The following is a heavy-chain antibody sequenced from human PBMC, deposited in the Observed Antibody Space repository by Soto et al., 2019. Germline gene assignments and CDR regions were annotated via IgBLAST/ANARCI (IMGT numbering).Heavy chain of an antibody. Sequence: PGGSLRLSCAATEIGFSSYTMHWVRQAPGKGLEWVSSISSISNFIYYADSVKGRFTISRDNDKSSLCLQMDSLRVEDTAVYYCAREGARSSGCFEYWGQGTLVTVSS. CDR3: AREGARSSGCFEY. CDR2: ISSISNFI. CDR1: EIGFSSYT. D-gene: IGHD6-19*01. J-gene: IGHJ4*02. V-gene: IGHV3-21*06.